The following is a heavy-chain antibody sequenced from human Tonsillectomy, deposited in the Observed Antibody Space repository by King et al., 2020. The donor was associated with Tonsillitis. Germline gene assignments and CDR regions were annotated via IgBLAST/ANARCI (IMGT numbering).Heavy chain of an antibody. CDR2: IYRGGST. CDR3: ARDSLRATRGVAFDI. J-gene: IGHJ3*02. D-gene: IGHD3-10*01. CDR1: GFIVSSIY. Sequence: VQLVESGGGWIQPGGSLRLSCAASGFIVSSIYMSWVRQAPGKGLEWGSVIYRGGSTYYADSVKGRFTISRDNSKNTKYLKMNSLRAEDTAVYYCARDSLRATRGVAFDIWGQGTMVTVSS. V-gene: IGHV3-53*01.